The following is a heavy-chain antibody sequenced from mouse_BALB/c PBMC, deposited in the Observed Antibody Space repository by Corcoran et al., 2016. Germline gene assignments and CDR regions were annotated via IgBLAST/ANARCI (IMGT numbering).Heavy chain of an antibody. V-gene: IGHV14-3*02. CDR1: GFNIKDTD. CDR3: ARSGDGYYVFAY. CDR2: IDPANGNT. Sequence: EVQLQQSGAELVKPGASVKLSCTASGFNIKDTDMHWVKQRPEQGLEWIGRIDPANGNTKYDPKFQGKATITADTSSNTSYLQLSSLTSEDTAVYYCARSGDGYYVFAYWGQGTLVTVSA. J-gene: IGHJ3*01. D-gene: IGHD2-3*01.